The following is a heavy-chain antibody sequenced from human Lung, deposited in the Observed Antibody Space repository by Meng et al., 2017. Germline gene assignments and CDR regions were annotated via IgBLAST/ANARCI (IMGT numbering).Heavy chain of an antibody. Sequence: QVRREESGGEVKKPGALVKVACKASGYTFPDYWLHWVRRAPGQGLEWMGRINPKSGDTHYAQRFQGRVTMTGDTSISTAYMELSGLRSDDTAMYYCARDEDISAAGKLFGDYWGQGTLVTVSS. CDR3: ARDEDISAAGKLFGDY. CDR2: INPKSGDT. J-gene: IGHJ4*02. CDR1: GYTFPDYW. V-gene: IGHV1-2*06. D-gene: IGHD6-13*01.